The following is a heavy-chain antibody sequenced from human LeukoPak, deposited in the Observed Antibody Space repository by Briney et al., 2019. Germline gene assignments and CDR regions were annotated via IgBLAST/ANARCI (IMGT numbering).Heavy chain of an antibody. J-gene: IGHJ6*02. CDR3: ARCPDNIVLMVYASYYYGMDV. D-gene: IGHD2-8*01. Sequence: PSETLSLTCAVYGGSFSGYYWSWIRQPPGKGLEWIGEINHSGSTNYNPSLKSRVTISVDTSKNQFSLKLSSVTAADTAVYYCARCPDNIVLMVYASYYYGMDVWGQGTTVTVSS. CDR2: INHSGST. V-gene: IGHV4-34*01. CDR1: GGSFSGYY.